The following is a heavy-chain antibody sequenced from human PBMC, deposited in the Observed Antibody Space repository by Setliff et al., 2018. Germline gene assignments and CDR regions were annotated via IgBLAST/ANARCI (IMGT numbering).Heavy chain of an antibody. CDR3: ARGGERYHSAS. V-gene: IGHV4-59*12. CDR2: VYYSGTA. Sequence: SETLSLTCTVSDGSLSTYYWSWIRQPPGKGLEFIGYVYYSGTANYSPSLRSRLTISVDTSKNQFSLKLSSVTAADTAVYYCARGGERYHSASWGQGILVTVSS. CDR1: DGSLSTYY. J-gene: IGHJ4*02. D-gene: IGHD1-1*01.